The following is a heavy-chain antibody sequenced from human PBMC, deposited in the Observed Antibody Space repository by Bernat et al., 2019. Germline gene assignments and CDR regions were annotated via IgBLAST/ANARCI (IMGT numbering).Heavy chain of an antibody. V-gene: IGHV4-39*01. D-gene: IGHD5-24*01. Sequence: QLQLQESGPGLVKPSETLSLTCTVSGGSISSSSYYWGWIRQPPGKGLEWIGSIYYSGSTYYNPSLKSRVTISVDTSKNQFSLKLSSVTAADTAVYYWARQDGDGYNLGAFDYWGQGTLVTVSS. CDR1: GGSISSSSYY. CDR3: ARQDGDGYNLGAFDY. J-gene: IGHJ4*02. CDR2: IYYSGST.